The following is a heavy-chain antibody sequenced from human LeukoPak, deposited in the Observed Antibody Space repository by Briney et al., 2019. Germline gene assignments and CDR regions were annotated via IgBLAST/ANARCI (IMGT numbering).Heavy chain of an antibody. V-gene: IGHV1-2*02. Sequence: ASVKVSCKASGYTFTGYYIHWVRQAPGQGLEWMGWINPNSGGTNYAQKFQGGVTMTRDTSISTAYMELNRLTSDDTTVYYCATAQDGGRSTSCFDYWGQGTLVTVSS. J-gene: IGHJ4*02. CDR2: INPNSGGT. CDR1: GYTFTGYY. D-gene: IGHD2-2*01. CDR3: ATAQDGGRSTSCFDY.